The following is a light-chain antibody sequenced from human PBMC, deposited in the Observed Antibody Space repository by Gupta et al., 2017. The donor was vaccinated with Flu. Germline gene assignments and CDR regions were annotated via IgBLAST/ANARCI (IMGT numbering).Light chain of an antibody. CDR2: TIS. Sequence: DIVMTQTPLSSPVTLGQPASISCRSSQSLVHSDGNTFLSWLHQRPGQPPRLLIYTISNRRSGVPDRFSDSGAGTDFTLKITRVEAEDVGVYYCRQRKKFPYSFGQGTKLEIK. J-gene: IGKJ2*03. CDR1: QSLVHSDGNTF. V-gene: IGKV2-24*01. CDR3: RQRKKFPYS.